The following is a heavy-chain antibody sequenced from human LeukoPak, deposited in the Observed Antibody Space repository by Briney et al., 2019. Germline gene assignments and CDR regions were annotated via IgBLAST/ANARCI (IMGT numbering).Heavy chain of an antibody. CDR3: ARDLSGVTGYTYGRGIDY. Sequence: GGSLRLSCAASGFTFDDYGMSWVRQAPGKGLEWVANIKKDGSEKYYVDSVKGRYTISRDNAKTSPYLQMNSLRAEDTAVYYCARDLSGVTGYTYGRGIDYWGQGTLVTVSS. CDR1: GFTFDDYG. J-gene: IGHJ4*02. CDR2: IKKDGSEK. D-gene: IGHD5-18*01. V-gene: IGHV3-7*01.